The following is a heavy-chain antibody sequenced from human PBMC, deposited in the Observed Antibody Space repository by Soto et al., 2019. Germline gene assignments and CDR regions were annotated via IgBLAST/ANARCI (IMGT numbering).Heavy chain of an antibody. CDR3: VRVLDSSCYADL. CDR2: IFYTGVT. J-gene: IGHJ2*01. D-gene: IGHD3-22*01. V-gene: IGHV4-61*03. Sequence: WPWIRQAPGPGLEYIGYIFYTGVTNYNPSLSSLVTISLDTSKNHFSLKLNSMTAADTSVYYCVRVLDSSCYADLWGRGNLVTVSS.